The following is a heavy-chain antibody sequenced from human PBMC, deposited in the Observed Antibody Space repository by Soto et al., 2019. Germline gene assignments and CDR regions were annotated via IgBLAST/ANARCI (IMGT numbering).Heavy chain of an antibody. CDR3: TRSKLFISAGSYRVLDV. CDR1: GFTFSDHY. CDR2: IKNKANSYTT. J-gene: IGHJ6*04. Sequence: EVQLVESGGGLVQPGGSLRLSCAASGFTFSDHYMDWVRQAPGKGLEWVGRIKNKANSYTTEYAASVKGRFTISRDDSRNSPYLQMISLRTDDTAGYYCTRSKLFISAGSYRVLDVWGKGTTVTVSS. D-gene: IGHD2-2*01. V-gene: IGHV3-72*01.